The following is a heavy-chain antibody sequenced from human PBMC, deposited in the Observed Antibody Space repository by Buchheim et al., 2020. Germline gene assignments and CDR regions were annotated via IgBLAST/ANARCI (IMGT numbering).Heavy chain of an antibody. V-gene: IGHV3-30*03. Sequence: VQLLESGGGLVQPGGSLRLSCVASGFDFSTYDVHWVRQAPGKGLEWVALISFDGDNRNYADSVKGRFTISRDNSKNTLFLELNSLRAEDTAVYYCASPAGYAYGDSSLDSWGQGTL. CDR2: ISFDGDNR. CDR1: GFDFSTYD. CDR3: ASPAGYAYGDSSLDS. D-gene: IGHD4-17*01. J-gene: IGHJ4*02.